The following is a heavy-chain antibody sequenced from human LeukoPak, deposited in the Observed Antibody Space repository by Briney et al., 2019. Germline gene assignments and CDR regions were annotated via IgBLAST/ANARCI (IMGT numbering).Heavy chain of an antibody. J-gene: IGHJ4*02. CDR1: EFTFGDYA. D-gene: IGHD2-15*01. CDR2: IRSKAYGGTT. CDR3: TRVSLVAASVFFDY. Sequence: PGGSLRLSCTASEFTFGDYAMSWVRQAPGKGLEWVSFIRSKAYGGTTEYAASVKGRFTISRDDSKSVAYLQMNSLKTEDTAVYYCTRVSLVAASVFFDYWGQGTLVTVSS. V-gene: IGHV3-49*04.